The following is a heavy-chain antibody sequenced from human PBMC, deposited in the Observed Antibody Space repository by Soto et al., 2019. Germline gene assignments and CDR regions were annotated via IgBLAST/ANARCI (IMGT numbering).Heavy chain of an antibody. Sequence: EVQLVESGGGLVQPGGSLRLSCAASGFTFSSYEMNWVRQAPGKGLEWVSYISSSGSTIYYADSVKGRFTISRDNAKNSLYLQMNSLRAEDTAVYYCARVAPGQQLVADSLDYWGQGTLVTVSS. CDR1: GFTFSSYE. CDR2: ISSSGSTI. D-gene: IGHD6-13*01. J-gene: IGHJ4*02. CDR3: ARVAPGQQLVADSLDY. V-gene: IGHV3-48*03.